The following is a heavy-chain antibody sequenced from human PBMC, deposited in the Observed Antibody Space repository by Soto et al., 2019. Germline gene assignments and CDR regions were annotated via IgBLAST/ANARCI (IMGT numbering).Heavy chain of an antibody. Sequence: EVQMVESGGGLVQPGGSLRLSCAASGFTIRMYWMSWVRQAPGKGLEWVANINEDGSERGYVDSVRGRFTISRDNAKNSLYLEMSSLRAEETAVYYGAVHASTFDDWGQGTLVTVSS. CDR3: AVHASTFDD. J-gene: IGHJ4*02. CDR1: GFTIRMYW. CDR2: INEDGSER. V-gene: IGHV3-7*03.